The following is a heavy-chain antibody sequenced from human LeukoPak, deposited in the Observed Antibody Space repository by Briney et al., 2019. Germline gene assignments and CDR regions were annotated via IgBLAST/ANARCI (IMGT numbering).Heavy chain of an antibody. CDR1: GFTFSSYA. D-gene: IGHD3-22*01. J-gene: IGHJ4*02. Sequence: GGSLRLSCAASGFTFSSYAMSWVRQAPGKGLEWVSAISGSGGNTYYADSVKGRFTISRDNSKNTLFLQMNSLRAEDTAVYYCAKGDYYDSRVDYWGQGTLVTVSS. V-gene: IGHV3-23*01. CDR2: ISGSGGNT. CDR3: AKGDYYDSRVDY.